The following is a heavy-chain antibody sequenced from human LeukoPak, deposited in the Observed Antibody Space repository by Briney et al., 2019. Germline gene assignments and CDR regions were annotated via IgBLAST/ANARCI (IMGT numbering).Heavy chain of an antibody. CDR3: ARARSGPYGSGSLDAFDI. D-gene: IGHD3-10*01. CDR1: GYSFTSYW. V-gene: IGHV5-51*01. Sequence: GESLKISCKGSGYSFTSYWIGWVRQMTGKGLEWMGIIYPGDSDTRYSPSFQGQVTISADKSISTAYMQLSSLRSEDTAVYYCARARSGPYGSGSLDAFDIWGQGTMVTVSS. CDR2: IYPGDSDT. J-gene: IGHJ3*02.